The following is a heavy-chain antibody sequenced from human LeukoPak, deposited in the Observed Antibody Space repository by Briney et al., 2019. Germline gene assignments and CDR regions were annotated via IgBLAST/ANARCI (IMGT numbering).Heavy chain of an antibody. J-gene: IGHJ4*02. V-gene: IGHV4-31*03. D-gene: IGHD5/OR15-5a*01. CDR3: ANSLPTVSTRNYFDY. Sequence: SETLSLTCSVSDDSISRRGYYWSWIRQRPGMGLEWMGYIYYNGRRGNTYYNLALKSRVTMSIDTGEKHFSLRLTSVTAADTAVYYCANSLPTVSTRNYFDYWGQGTLVIVSS. CDR1: DDSISRRGYY. CDR2: IYYNGRRGNT.